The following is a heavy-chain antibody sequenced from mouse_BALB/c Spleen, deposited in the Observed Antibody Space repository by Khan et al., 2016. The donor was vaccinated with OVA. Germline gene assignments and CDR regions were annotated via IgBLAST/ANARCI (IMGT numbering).Heavy chain of an antibody. D-gene: IGHD1-1*01. CDR1: GYSFTGYF. CDR3: TRIYRSDFDY. V-gene: IGHV1-20*01. CDR2: INPHIGET. Sequence: VQLQQSGPELVRPGASVKLSCKASGYSFTGYFMNWVMQSHGKSLEWIGRINPHIGETFYNPRFKDKATLTVDESSSTAHMELRTLTSEDSAVYYCTRIYRSDFDYWGQGTTLTVSS. J-gene: IGHJ2*01.